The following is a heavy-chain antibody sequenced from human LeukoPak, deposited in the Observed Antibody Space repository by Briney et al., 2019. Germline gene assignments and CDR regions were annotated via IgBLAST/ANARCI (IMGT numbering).Heavy chain of an antibody. CDR1: GGSISSSSYY. Sequence: SETLSLTCTVSGGSISSSSYYWGWIRQPPGKGLEWIGSIYYSGNTYYNPSLKSRVTISVDTSKNQFSLKLSSVTAADTAVYYCARDYDSSGYYPYYFDYWGQGTLVTVSS. J-gene: IGHJ4*02. CDR3: ARDYDSSGYYPYYFDY. V-gene: IGHV4-39*01. CDR2: IYYSGNT. D-gene: IGHD3-22*01.